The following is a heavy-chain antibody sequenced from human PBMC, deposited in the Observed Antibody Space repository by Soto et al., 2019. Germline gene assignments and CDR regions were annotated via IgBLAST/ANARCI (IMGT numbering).Heavy chain of an antibody. Sequence: QVQLVQSGAEVKKPGSSVKVSCTASGGTFNFYTINWVRQAPGQRPEWVGRVNPIVGMSSSASKFQGRVTMPADKSTSKAYMDLTGLKSEYTAVYYCATSYGSGSTHFDYWGQGTLVTVSS. CDR2: VNPIVGMS. J-gene: IGHJ4*02. CDR1: GGTFNFYT. CDR3: ATSYGSGSTHFDY. V-gene: IGHV1-69*02. D-gene: IGHD3-10*01.